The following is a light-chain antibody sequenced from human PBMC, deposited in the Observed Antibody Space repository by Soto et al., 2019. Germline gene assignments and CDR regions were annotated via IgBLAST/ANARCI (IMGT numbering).Light chain of an antibody. Sequence: EIVLTQSPGTLSLSPGERATLSCRASQSVSSSFLAWYLQKPGQAPSLLIYGASSRATAIPDRFSGSGSGTDFTLTISILEPEDFAVYYCHQYGSSPRTFGQGTKVEIK. CDR2: GAS. V-gene: IGKV3-20*01. J-gene: IGKJ1*01. CDR1: QSVSSSF. CDR3: HQYGSSPRT.